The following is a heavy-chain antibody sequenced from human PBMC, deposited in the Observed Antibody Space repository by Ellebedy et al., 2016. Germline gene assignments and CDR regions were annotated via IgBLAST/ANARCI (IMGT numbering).Heavy chain of an antibody. V-gene: IGHV3-48*04. CDR3: ARASLSGSGLYYGMDV. Sequence: GESLKISXAASGFTFSSYSMNWVRQAPGKGLEWVSYISSSSSTIYYADSVKGRFTISRDNAKNSLYLQMNSLRAEDTALYYCARASLSGSGLYYGMDVWGQGTMVTVSS. D-gene: IGHD6-19*01. CDR1: GFTFSSYS. CDR2: ISSSSSTI. J-gene: IGHJ6*02.